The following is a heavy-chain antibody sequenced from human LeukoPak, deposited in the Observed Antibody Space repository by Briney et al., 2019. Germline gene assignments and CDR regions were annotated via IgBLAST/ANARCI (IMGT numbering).Heavy chain of an antibody. CDR2: INHSGST. D-gene: IGHD6-13*01. CDR3: ATRREVIAAADYYYYGMDV. Sequence: PSETLSLTCAVYGGSFSGYYWSWIRQPPGKGLEWIGEINHSGSTNYNPSLKSRVTISVDTSKNQFSLKLSSVTAADTAVYYCATRREVIAAADYYYYGMDVWGQGTTVTVSS. J-gene: IGHJ6*02. V-gene: IGHV4-34*01. CDR1: GGSFSGYY.